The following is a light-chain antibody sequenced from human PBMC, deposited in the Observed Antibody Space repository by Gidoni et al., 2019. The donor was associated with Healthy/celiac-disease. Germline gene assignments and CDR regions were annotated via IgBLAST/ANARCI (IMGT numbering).Light chain of an antibody. Sequence: EIVLTQSPATLSLSPGERATLSCRAIQSVRSYLAWYQQKPGQAPRLLIYAASNRATGIPASFSGSGSGTDFTLTISSLEPEDFAVYYCQQRSNWPALTFGGGTKVEIK. CDR3: QQRSNWPALT. CDR1: QSVRSY. CDR2: AAS. J-gene: IGKJ4*01. V-gene: IGKV3-11*01.